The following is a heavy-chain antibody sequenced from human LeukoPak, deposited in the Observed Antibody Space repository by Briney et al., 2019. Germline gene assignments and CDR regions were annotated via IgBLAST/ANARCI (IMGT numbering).Heavy chain of an antibody. V-gene: IGHV3-48*04. J-gene: IGHJ4*02. D-gene: IGHD2/OR15-2a*01. CDR1: GFTFNTYT. CDR3: ARAVGTLDY. CDR2: ISTRSSTI. Sequence: GGSLRLSCVASGFTFNTYTMNWVRQAPGKGLEWVSYISTRSSTIYYADSVKGRFTISRNNAKNSLYLQMNGLRAEDTAVYYCARAVGTLDYWGQGTLVTVSS.